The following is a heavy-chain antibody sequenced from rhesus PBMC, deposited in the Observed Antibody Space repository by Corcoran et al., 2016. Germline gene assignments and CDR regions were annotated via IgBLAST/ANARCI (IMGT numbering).Heavy chain of an antibody. J-gene: IGHJ6*01. V-gene: IGHV4-80*01. CDR1: GGSFSSYW. Sequence: QVQLQESGPGLVKPSETLSLTCAVSGGSFSSYWWSWIRQPPGKGMEGIGKIHGNRWVTNYNPSLKSRVTISKDASKNQVSLKLSSVTAADTAVYYCARGGQRRVYGLDSWGQGVVVTVSS. CDR3: ARGGQRRVYGLDS. CDR2: IHGNRWVT. D-gene: IGHD6-31*01.